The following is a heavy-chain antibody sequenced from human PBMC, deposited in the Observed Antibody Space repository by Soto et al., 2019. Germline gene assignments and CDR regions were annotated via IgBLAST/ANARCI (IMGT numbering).Heavy chain of an antibody. CDR2: IKPDGSGE. Sequence: PGGSLSLSCTASGITLCRDWMTWVRQAPGKGLEWVASIKPDGSGEYYLDSVKGRFTISRDNTKNSLYLQANSLRADDTATYFCAKLLNGVTALDYWGQGTLVTVSS. CDR3: AKLLNGVTALDY. V-gene: IGHV3-7*01. CDR1: GITLCRDW. D-gene: IGHD2-21*02. J-gene: IGHJ4*02.